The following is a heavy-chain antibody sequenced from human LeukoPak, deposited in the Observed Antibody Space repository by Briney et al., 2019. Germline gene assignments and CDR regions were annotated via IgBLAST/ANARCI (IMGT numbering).Heavy chain of an antibody. CDR3: ARENYYDSSGNDAFDV. CDR2: IKQDGSEK. Sequence: GGSLRLSCTVSGFTFSTYWMTWVPQAPGKGLEWVANIKQDGSEKYYVDSVKGRFTITRDNAKKALYLEMNSLRVEDTALYYCARENYYDSSGNDAFDVWGQGTMVTVSS. J-gene: IGHJ3*01. D-gene: IGHD3-22*01. CDR1: GFTFSTYW. V-gene: IGHV3-7*04.